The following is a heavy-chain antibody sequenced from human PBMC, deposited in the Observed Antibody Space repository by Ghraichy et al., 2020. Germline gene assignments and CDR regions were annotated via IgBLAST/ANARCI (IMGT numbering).Heavy chain of an antibody. V-gene: IGHV4-59*01. J-gene: IGHJ5*02. Sequence: SETLSLTCTVSGGSISSYYWSWIRQPPGKGLEWIGYIYYSGSTNYNPSLKSRVTISVDTSKNQFSLKLSSVTAADTAVYYCAREHKTTTFGGVIVLNWFDPWGQGTLVTVSS. D-gene: IGHD3-16*02. CDR3: AREHKTTTFGGVIVLNWFDP. CDR2: IYYSGST. CDR1: GGSISSYY.